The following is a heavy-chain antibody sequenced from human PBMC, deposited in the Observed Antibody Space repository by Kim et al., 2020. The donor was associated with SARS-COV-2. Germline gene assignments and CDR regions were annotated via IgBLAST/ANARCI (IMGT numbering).Heavy chain of an antibody. D-gene: IGHD6-19*01. CDR2: IRGSGDT. V-gene: IGHV3-23*01. J-gene: IGHJ4*02. CDR3: AKGVSSGWYHTLWY. Sequence: GGSLRLSCAASGFTFSDYATTWVRQAPGKGLEWVSSIRGSGDTFYADSVKGRFTISRDDSKNILYLQMNSLRAEDTAVFYCAKGVSSGWYHTLWYWGQGTLVTVSS. CDR1: GFTFSDYA.